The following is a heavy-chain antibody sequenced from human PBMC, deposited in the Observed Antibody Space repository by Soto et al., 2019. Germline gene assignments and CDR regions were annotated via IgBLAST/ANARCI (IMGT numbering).Heavy chain of an antibody. CDR1: GFTFSSYG. CDR3: ARYGSGGYFDY. CDR2: ISYDGSNK. Sequence: QVQLVESGGGVVQPGRSLRLSCAASGFTFSSYGMHWVRQAPGKGLEWVAVISYDGSNKYYADSVKGRFNISRDNSKNTLYLQMTSLRAEDTAVYYCARYGSGGYFDYWGQGTLATVSS. V-gene: IGHV3-30*03. J-gene: IGHJ4*02. D-gene: IGHD3-10*01.